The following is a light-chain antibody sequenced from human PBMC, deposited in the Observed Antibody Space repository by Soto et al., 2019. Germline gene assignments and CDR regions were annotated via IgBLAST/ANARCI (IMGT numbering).Light chain of an antibody. CDR1: QTVIHNH. CDR2: SAS. J-gene: IGKJ5*01. Sequence: EIVLTQAPDTLSLSPGERATLSCRASQTVIHNHLAWHPQKPGQTPRLLVDSASSRATGIPDRFSGSGSGTDFTLTISRLEPGDIAVYYCQRHGTSPINFGHGTRLEIK. CDR3: QRHGTSPIN. V-gene: IGKV3-20*01.